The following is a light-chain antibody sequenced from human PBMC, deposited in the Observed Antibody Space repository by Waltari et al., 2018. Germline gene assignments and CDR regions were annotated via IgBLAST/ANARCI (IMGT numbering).Light chain of an antibody. CDR2: DAF. CDR1: QGIRNG. V-gene: IGKV1-17*01. CDR3: QQYNTYPYT. J-gene: IGKJ2*01. Sequence: DIQMTQSPSSLSASVGDRVTITCRASQGIRNGLGWYQQKPGRAPERLIYDAFNLQSGVPSRFSGSGSGTEFTLTISSLQPEDFATYYCQQYNTYPYTFGQGTKLEIK.